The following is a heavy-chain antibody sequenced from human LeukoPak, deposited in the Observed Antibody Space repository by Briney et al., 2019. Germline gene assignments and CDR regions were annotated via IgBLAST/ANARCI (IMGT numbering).Heavy chain of an antibody. J-gene: IGHJ3*02. CDR3: ARSVITMKTDAFEI. V-gene: IGHV3-53*01. CDR2: IYSGGST. D-gene: IGHD3-22*01. CDR1: GFTFTSYA. Sequence: PGGSLRLSCAASGFTFTSYAMSWVRQAPGKGLEWVSVIYSGGSTYSADSVKGRFTISRDNSKNTLYLQMNSLRAEDTAVYYCARSVITMKTDAFEILGQGTMVTVSS.